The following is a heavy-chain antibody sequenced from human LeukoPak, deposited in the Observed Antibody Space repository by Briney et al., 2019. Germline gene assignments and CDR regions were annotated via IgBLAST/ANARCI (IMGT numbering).Heavy chain of an antibody. CDR2: IYYSGST. D-gene: IGHD1-1*01. Sequence: PSETLSLTCIVSGGSISSFYWSWIRQPPGKGLEWIGYIYYSGSTNYNPSLKSRVTISVDTSKNQFSLKLSSVTAADTAVYYCARHGTSGTNLNWFDPWGQGTLVTVSS. CDR1: GGSISSFY. J-gene: IGHJ5*02. CDR3: ARHGTSGTNLNWFDP. V-gene: IGHV4-59*01.